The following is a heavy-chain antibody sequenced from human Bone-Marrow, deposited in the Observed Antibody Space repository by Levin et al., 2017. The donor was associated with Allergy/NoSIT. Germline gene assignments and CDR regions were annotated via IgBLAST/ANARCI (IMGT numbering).Heavy chain of an antibody. V-gene: IGHV3-23*05. Sequence: PGGSLRLSCAASGFTFSTHTLSWVRQAPGKGLEWVSAINPSGGTTYAESVKGRFTISRDNFKKTLFLQMSSLRAEDTARYFCARGNSPSGSYRPFDIWGQGTMVTVSS. CDR3: ARGNSPSGSYRPFDI. J-gene: IGHJ3*02. CDR2: INPSGGT. D-gene: IGHD3-16*02. CDR1: GFTFSTHT.